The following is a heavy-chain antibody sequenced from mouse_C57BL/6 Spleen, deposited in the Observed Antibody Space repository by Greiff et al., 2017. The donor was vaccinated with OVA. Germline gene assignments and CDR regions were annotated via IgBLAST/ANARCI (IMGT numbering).Heavy chain of an antibody. CDR3: VRGDGYSLFAY. V-gene: IGHV10-1*01. CDR2: IRSKSNNYAT. J-gene: IGHJ3*01. D-gene: IGHD2-3*01. Sequence: EVKLVESGGGLVQPKGSLKLSCAASGFSFNTYAMNWVRQAPGKGLEWVARIRSKSNNYATYYADSVKDRFTISRDDSESMLYLQMNNLKTEDTAMYYCVRGDGYSLFAYWGQGTLVTVSA. CDR1: GFSFNTYA.